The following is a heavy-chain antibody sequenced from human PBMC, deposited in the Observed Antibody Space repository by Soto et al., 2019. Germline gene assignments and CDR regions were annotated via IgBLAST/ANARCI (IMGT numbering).Heavy chain of an antibody. CDR3: ARHNYGSGSTYFDY. J-gene: IGHJ4*02. D-gene: IGHD3-10*01. CDR2: IYYSGST. CDR1: GGSISSYY. V-gene: IGHV4-59*08. Sequence: QVQLQESGPGLVKPSETLSLTCTVSGGSISSYYWSWIRQPPGKGLEWIGYIYYSGSTNYNPSLKSRVTISVATSNNQFSLNLTSMTAADTAVYYCARHNYGSGSTYFDYWGQGTLVTVSS.